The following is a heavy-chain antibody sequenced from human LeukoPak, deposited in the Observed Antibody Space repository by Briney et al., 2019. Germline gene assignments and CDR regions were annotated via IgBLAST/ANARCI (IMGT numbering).Heavy chain of an antibody. CDR1: GGSFSGYY. D-gene: IGHD3-22*01. J-gene: IGHJ4*02. CDR2: INHSGST. V-gene: IGHV4-34*01. CDR3: ARPYSSGYSYYFGY. Sequence: SETLSLTCAVYGGSFSGYYWSWIRQPPGKGLEWIGEINHSGSTNYNPSLKSRVTISVDTSKNQFSLKLSSVTAADTAVYYCARPYSSGYSYYFGYWGQGTLVTVSS.